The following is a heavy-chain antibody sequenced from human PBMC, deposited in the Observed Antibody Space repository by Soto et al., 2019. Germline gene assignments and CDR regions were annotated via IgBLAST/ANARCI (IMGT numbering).Heavy chain of an antibody. CDR3: ARSPRSSPYFDY. Sequence: LKISCHCCGYTVSNFWIGWVRQLRGKGPEWMGIIYPGDHETRYSPSFHGKVTISADKSINTAYLQWNSLEASDTAFYFCARSPRSSPYFDYWGQGALVTVSS. CDR2: IYPGDHET. J-gene: IGHJ4*02. V-gene: IGHV5-51*01. D-gene: IGHD6-13*01. CDR1: GYTVSNFW.